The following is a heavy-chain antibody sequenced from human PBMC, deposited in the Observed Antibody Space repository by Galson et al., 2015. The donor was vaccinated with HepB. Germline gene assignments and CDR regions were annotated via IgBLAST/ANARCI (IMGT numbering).Heavy chain of an antibody. J-gene: IGHJ4*02. V-gene: IGHV3-21*01. Sequence: SLRLSCAASGFTFSSHTMNWVRQVPGKGLEWVSSITRSSGNIYYADSVKGRFTISRDNTKNSLYLQMNSLRVEDTAVYYCASRDDYGDFDYWGQGALVTVSS. CDR1: GFTFSSHT. D-gene: IGHD4-17*01. CDR2: ITRSSGNI. CDR3: ASRDDYGDFDY.